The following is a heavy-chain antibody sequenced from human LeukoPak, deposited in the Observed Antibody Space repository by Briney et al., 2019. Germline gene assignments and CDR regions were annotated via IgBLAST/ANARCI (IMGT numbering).Heavy chain of an antibody. D-gene: IGHD2-15*01. CDR2: IIPILGIA. Sequence: ASVKVSCKASGGTFSSYAISWVRQAPGQGLEWMGRIIPILGIANYAQKFQGRVTITADKSMSTAYMELSSLRSEDTAVYYCARDRRCSGGSCYHDYYYGMDVWGQGTTVTVSS. J-gene: IGHJ6*02. V-gene: IGHV1-69*04. CDR3: ARDRRCSGGSCYHDYYYGMDV. CDR1: GGTFSSYA.